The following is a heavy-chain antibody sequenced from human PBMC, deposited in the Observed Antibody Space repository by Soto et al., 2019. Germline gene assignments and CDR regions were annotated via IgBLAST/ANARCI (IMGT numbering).Heavy chain of an antibody. CDR3: ARGVRAAASLRGLWFDP. J-gene: IGHJ5*02. CDR1: GGTFSSYA. Sequence: ASVKVSCKASGGTFSSYAISWVRQAPGQGLEWMGGIIPIFGTANYAQKFQGRVTITADESTSTAYMELSSRRSEDTAVYYCARGVRAAASLRGLWFDPWGQGTLVTVSS. V-gene: IGHV1-69*13. D-gene: IGHD6-13*01. CDR2: IIPIFGTA.